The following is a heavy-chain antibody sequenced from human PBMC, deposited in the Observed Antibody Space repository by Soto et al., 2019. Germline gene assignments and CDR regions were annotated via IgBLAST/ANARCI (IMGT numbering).Heavy chain of an antibody. CDR1: GGTFSSYT. J-gene: IGHJ6*03. V-gene: IGHV1-69*02. D-gene: IGHD6-19*01. Sequence: GASVKVSCKASGGTFSSYTISWVRQAPGQGLEWMGRIIPILGIANYAQKFQGRVTITADKSTSTAYMELSSLRSEDTAVYYCARADSSGWHEDLKAYYYYYMDVWGKGTTVTVSS. CDR3: ARADSSGWHEDLKAYYYYYMDV. CDR2: IIPILGIA.